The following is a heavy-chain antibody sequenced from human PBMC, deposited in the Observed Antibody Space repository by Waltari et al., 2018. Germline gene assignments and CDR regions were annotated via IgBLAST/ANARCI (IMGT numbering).Heavy chain of an antibody. CDR3: ARGREHDAFDI. V-gene: IGHV4-61*09. D-gene: IGHD1-1*01. CDR2: IYTSGST. CDR1: GGSISSGSYY. J-gene: IGHJ3*02. Sequence: QVQLQESGPGLVKPSQTLSLTCTVSGGSISSGSYYWSWIRQPAGKGLEWIGYIYTSGSTNYNPSLKSRVTISVDTSKNQFSLKLSSVTAADTAVYYCARGREHDAFDIWGQGTMVTVSS.